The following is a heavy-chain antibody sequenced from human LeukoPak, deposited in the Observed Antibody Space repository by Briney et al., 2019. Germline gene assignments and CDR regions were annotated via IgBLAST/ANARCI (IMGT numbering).Heavy chain of an antibody. D-gene: IGHD3-10*01. CDR3: ARAQQRITMVRGVTISDY. CDR2: INPNSGGT. Sequence: GASVKVSCKASGYTFTGYYMHWVRQAPGQGLEWMGWINPNSGGTNYAQKFQGRVTMTRDTSISTAYMELSRLRSDDTAVYYCARAQQRITMVRGVTISDYWGQGTLVTVSS. CDR1: GYTFTGYY. V-gene: IGHV1-2*02. J-gene: IGHJ4*02.